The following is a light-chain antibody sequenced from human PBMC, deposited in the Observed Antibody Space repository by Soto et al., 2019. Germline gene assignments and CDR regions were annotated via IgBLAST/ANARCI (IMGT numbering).Light chain of an antibody. V-gene: IGKV3-20*01. CDR3: QQCDGTSWT. CDR1: QSVSGNN. Sequence: VLTQSPGTLSVSPGERATLSCRAGQSVSGNNLAWYQQKPDRPPRLLIYGESSRASGVPDRFSGSGSGTNFTLTINRLEPEDFSVYYCQQCDGTSWTFGQGTKVDLK. J-gene: IGKJ1*01. CDR2: GES.